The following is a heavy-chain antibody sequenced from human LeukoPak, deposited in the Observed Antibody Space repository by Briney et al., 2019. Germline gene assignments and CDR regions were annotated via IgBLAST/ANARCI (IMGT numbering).Heavy chain of an antibody. CDR1: GYTFTSYY. CDR3: ARGSTYCSSISCPMINCDY. J-gene: IGHJ4*02. CDR2: IDPSGGST. V-gene: IGHV1-46*01. Sequence: ASVKVSCKASGYTFTSYYMHWVRQAPGQGLEWMGVIDPSGGSTRYPQKFQGRVTMTGDTSTSTVYMELSSLRFEDTAVYYCARGSTYCSSISCPMINCDYWGRGTLVTVSS. D-gene: IGHD2-2*01.